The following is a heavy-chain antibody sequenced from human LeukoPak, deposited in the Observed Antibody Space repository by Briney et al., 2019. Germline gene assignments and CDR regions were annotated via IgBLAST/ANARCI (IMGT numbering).Heavy chain of an antibody. Sequence: VSSVTVSRKSSACTYTEYHIHWLGQAAGQGPEWMGWMTTHCGATNHAKTFEGTITTTKDTSISTAFMELSSLRSDGTATYYCSRDLLMSYSGSGESTWGQGTQVTVSS. V-gene: IGHV1-2*02. CDR2: MTTHCGAT. J-gene: IGHJ5*02. D-gene: IGHD3-10*01. CDR1: ACTYTEYH. CDR3: SRDLLMSYSGSGEST.